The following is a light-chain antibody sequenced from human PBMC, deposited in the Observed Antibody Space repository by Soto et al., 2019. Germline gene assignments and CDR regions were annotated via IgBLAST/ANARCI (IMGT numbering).Light chain of an antibody. CDR1: QGVNSY. CDR3: QQLHTYPLT. J-gene: IGKJ4*01. V-gene: IGKV1-9*01. Sequence: DIQLTQSPSFLSASVGDRVTVTCRASQGVNSYLAWYQQKPGKAPHLLIYGAATLQSGVPSRFSGSASVTEFTLTISSLQPEDFATYYCQQLHTYPLTCGGGTKVEIK. CDR2: GAA.